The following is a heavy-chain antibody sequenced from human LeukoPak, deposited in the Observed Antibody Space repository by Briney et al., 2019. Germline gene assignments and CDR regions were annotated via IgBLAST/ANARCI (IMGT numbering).Heavy chain of an antibody. CDR3: ARGQAYCGADCYSD. J-gene: IGHJ4*02. D-gene: IGHD2-21*02. V-gene: IGHV3-66*01. CDR2: IYTGGGT. Sequence: QTGGSLRLSCAASGFSISHYYMTWVRQTPGKGLDWVSVIYTGGGTNYGDSVKGRFTISRDNSKDTLYLQMNSLRADDTAIYYCARGQAYCGADCYSDWGQGTLVTVSS. CDR1: GFSISHYY.